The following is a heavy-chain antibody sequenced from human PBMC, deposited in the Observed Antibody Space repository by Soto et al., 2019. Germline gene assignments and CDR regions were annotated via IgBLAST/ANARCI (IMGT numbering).Heavy chain of an antibody. V-gene: IGHV4-61*01. CDR3: TRYTYGLDY. CDR2: IYHTGST. D-gene: IGHD5-18*01. Sequence: QVQLQESGPGLVKPSETLSLTCTVSGGSVSSGYYYWSWIRQPPKKGLEWIGYIYHTGSTNYNPPLKSRITISADTSKNQSSLQLSSMTAADTAVYYCTRYTYGLDYWGQGTLVTVSS. CDR1: GGSVSSGYYY. J-gene: IGHJ4*02.